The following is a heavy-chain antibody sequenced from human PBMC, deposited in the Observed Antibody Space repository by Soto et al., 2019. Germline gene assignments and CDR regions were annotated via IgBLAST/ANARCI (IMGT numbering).Heavy chain of an antibody. V-gene: IGHV3-48*01. CDR3: AKGATSGAWWAFDL. D-gene: IGHD2-8*02. J-gene: IGHJ3*01. CDR2: ITSTSSTK. CDR1: GFTFSSHT. Sequence: PGGSLRLSCAASGFTFSSHTMNWVRQAPGKGLEWISYITSTSSTKNYADSVKGRFTISRDNSKNTLYLQMNSLRAEDTAIYYCAKGATSGAWWAFDLWGQGSMVTVSS.